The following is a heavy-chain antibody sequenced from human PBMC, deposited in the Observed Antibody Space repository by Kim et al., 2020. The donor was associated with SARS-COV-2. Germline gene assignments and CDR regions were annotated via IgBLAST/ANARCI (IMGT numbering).Heavy chain of an antibody. V-gene: IGHV1-69*04. Sequence: SVKVSCKASGGTFSSYAISWVRQAPGQGLEWMGRIIPILGIANYAQKFQGRVTITADKSTSTAYMELSSLRSEDTAVYYCARGGTMIVVAQDDAFDIWGQGTMVTVSS. CDR2: IIPILGIA. J-gene: IGHJ3*02. CDR1: GGTFSSYA. CDR3: ARGGTMIVVAQDDAFDI. D-gene: IGHD3-22*01.